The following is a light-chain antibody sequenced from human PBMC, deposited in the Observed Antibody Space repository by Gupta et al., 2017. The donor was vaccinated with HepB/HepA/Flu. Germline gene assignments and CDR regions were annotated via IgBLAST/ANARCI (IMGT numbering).Light chain of an antibody. CDR3: SAWDSSLRSWV. CDR1: TNNVGDQG. CDR2: RND. V-gene: IGLV10-54*04. J-gene: IGLJ3*02. Sequence: QAGLTQPPSVSKGLRQTATLTCTGNTNNVGDQGAAWLQQHQGHPPKLLSYRNDNRPSGISERFSASRSGNTASLPITGLQPEDEADYYCSAWDSSLRSWVVGGGTKLTVL.